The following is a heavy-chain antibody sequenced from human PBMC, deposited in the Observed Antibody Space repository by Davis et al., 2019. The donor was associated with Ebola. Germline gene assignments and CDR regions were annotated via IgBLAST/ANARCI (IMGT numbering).Heavy chain of an antibody. J-gene: IGHJ6*04. Sequence: GESLKISCAGSGFTFSTYAMTWVRQAPGKGLEWVSCISGSGGDPHYADSVRGRFTISRDNSKNTLYLQMNSLRAEDTAVFYCAKRATVKVAGANYYNAMDVWGKGTTVTVSS. D-gene: IGHD6-19*01. V-gene: IGHV3-23*01. CDR1: GFTFSTYA. CDR3: AKRATVKVAGANYYNAMDV. CDR2: ISGSGGDP.